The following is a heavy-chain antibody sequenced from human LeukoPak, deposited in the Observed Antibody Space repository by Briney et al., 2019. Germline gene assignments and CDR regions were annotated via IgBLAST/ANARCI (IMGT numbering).Heavy chain of an antibody. J-gene: IGHJ4*02. CDR1: GYTFSTYG. Sequence: ASVKVSCKASGYTFSTYGISWVRQAPGQGLEWVGWISAYNGHTNYAQKLQDRVTMTTDISTSIAYMELRSLRSDDTAVYYCARDLYRSYSDFDYWGQGTLVTVSS. CDR3: ARDLYRSYSDFDY. D-gene: IGHD1-26*01. V-gene: IGHV1-18*01. CDR2: ISAYNGHT.